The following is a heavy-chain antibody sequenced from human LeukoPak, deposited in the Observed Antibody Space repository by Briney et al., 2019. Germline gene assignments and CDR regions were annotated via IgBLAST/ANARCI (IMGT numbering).Heavy chain of an antibody. CDR2: IKQDGSEK. V-gene: IGHV3-7*01. CDR3: ARGAQQLVRSYYFDY. J-gene: IGHJ4*02. D-gene: IGHD6-13*01. Sequence: GGSLRLSCAASGFTFSDYYMSWIRQAPGKGLEWVANIKQDGSEKYYVDSVKGRFTISRDNAKNSLYLQMNSLRAEDTAVYYCARGAQQLVRSYYFDYWGQGTLVTVSS. CDR1: GFTFSDYY.